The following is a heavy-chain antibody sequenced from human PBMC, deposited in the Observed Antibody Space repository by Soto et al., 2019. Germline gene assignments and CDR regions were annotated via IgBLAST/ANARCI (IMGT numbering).Heavy chain of an antibody. Sequence: AAVKVSCKGSGYIFTSYYIHWVRQAPGQGLEWMGWINPFDGSRMFAQSFQGRVTMTRDTSTSTVYMELSSLRSDDTAVHYCVRVVAIPGYPDNWGQGTLVTSPQ. CDR1: GYIFTSYY. V-gene: IGHV1-46*01. D-gene: IGHD5-12*01. J-gene: IGHJ4*02. CDR3: VRVVAIPGYPDN. CDR2: INPFDGSR.